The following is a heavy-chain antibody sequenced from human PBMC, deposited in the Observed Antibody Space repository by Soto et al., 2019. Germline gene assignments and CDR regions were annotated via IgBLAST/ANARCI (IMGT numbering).Heavy chain of an antibody. CDR3: AKGITMVRGVIIPFDY. D-gene: IGHD3-10*01. CDR2: ISGSGGST. Sequence: PSETLSLTCTVSGGSISSYYWSWVRQAPGKGLEWVSAISGSGGSTYYADSVKGRFTISRDNSKNTLYLQMNSLRAEDTAVYYCAKGITMVRGVIIPFDYWGQGTLVTVSS. CDR1: GGSISSYY. V-gene: IGHV3-23*01. J-gene: IGHJ4*02.